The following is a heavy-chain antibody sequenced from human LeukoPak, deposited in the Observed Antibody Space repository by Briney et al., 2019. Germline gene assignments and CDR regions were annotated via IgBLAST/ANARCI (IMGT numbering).Heavy chain of an antibody. J-gene: IGHJ5*02. V-gene: IGHV4-59*12. CDR3: APPPYYYEANGYSVA. CDR2: IYYSGST. CDR1: GVSITNYY. D-gene: IGHD3-22*01. Sequence: SETLSLTCSVSGVSITNYYWSWIRQPPGKGLEWIGYIYYSGSTNYNPSLKSRVTISVDTSKKHFSLKLSSVTAADTAVYYFAPPPYYYEANGYSVAWGQGTLVTVSS.